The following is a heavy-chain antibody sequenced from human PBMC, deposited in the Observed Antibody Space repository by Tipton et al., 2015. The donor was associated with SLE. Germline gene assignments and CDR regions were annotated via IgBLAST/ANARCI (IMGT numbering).Heavy chain of an antibody. CDR3: ARDGYYYGFI. CDR1: GGSISSYY. D-gene: IGHD3-10*01. V-gene: IGHV4-59*01. Sequence: TLSLTCTVSGGSISSYYWSWIRQPPGKGLEWIGYIYYSGSTNYNPYLKSRVTISVDTSKNQFSLKLSSVTAADTAVYYCARDGYYYGFIWGQGTLVTVSS. CDR2: IYYSGST. J-gene: IGHJ4*02.